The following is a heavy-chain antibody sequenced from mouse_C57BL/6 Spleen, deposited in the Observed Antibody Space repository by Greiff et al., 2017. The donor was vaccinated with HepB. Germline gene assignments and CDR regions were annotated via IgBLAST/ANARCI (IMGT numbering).Heavy chain of an antibody. D-gene: IGHD1-1*01. CDR1: GYAFSSSW. Sequence: VQLQQSGPELVKPGASVTISCKASGYAFSSSWMNWVKQRPGKGLEWIGRIYPGDGDTNYNGKFKGKATLTADKSSSTAYMQLSSLTSEDSAVYFCARRSYGSSTGYWYFDVWGTGTTVTVSS. J-gene: IGHJ1*03. CDR2: IYPGDGDT. V-gene: IGHV1-82*01. CDR3: ARRSYGSSTGYWYFDV.